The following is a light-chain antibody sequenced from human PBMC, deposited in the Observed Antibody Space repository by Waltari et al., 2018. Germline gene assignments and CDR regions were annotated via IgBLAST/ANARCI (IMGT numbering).Light chain of an antibody. CDR2: GAS. CDR3: QHHFRLPAT. CDR1: QSISRY. J-gene: IGKJ1*01. Sequence: IMLTQSPGTLSLSPGERATLSCRASQSISRYLAWYQQKPGQAPRPLSYGASTRATGIPDRFSGSGSGTDFSLTISGLEPEDSAVYYCQHHFRLPATFGQGTKVEIK. V-gene: IGKV3-20*01.